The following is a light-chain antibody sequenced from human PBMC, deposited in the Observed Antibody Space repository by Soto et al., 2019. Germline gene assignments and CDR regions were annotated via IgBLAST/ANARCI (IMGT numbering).Light chain of an antibody. CDR1: QSVSRSS. V-gene: IGKV3-20*01. CDR2: TAS. Sequence: EIVLTQSPGTLSLSPGERATLSCRASQSVSRSSLAWYQQRPGQPPRLLIFTASSRATGTPDRFSGSGSGTDFTLTISRLEPXXXXXYYCQLYGSSPPYTFGPGTKLEI. J-gene: IGKJ2*01. CDR3: QLYGSSPPYT.